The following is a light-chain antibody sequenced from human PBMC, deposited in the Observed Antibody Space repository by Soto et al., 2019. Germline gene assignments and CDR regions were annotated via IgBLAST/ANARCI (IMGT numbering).Light chain of an antibody. V-gene: IGKV1-27*01. CDR2: AAS. CDR1: QSISNY. CDR3: QNYIGAPWT. Sequence: DIQMTQSPSSLSASVGDRVTITCRASQSISNYLVWYQQKPGKVPKLLIYAASTLQSGVPSRFSGSGSGTDFTLTISSLQPEDVATYCCQNYIGAPWTFGQGTKVEIK. J-gene: IGKJ1*01.